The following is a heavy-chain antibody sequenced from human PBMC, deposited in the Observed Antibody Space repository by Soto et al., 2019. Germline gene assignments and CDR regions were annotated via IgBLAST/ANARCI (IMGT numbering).Heavy chain of an antibody. D-gene: IGHD6-13*01. CDR3: ARGGAAAGLDFDY. Sequence: SETLSLTCSVSGGSISSGDYYWSWIRQPPGKGLEWIGYIYYSGSTYYNPSLKSRVTISVDTSKNQFSLKLSSVTAADTAVYYCARGGAAAGLDFDYWGQGTLVTVSS. CDR1: GGSISSGDYY. CDR2: IYYSGST. V-gene: IGHV4-30-4*01. J-gene: IGHJ4*02.